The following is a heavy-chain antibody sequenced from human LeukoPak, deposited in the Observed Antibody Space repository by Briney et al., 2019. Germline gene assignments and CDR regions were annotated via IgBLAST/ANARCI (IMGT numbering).Heavy chain of an antibody. CDR1: GFTFDDYA. CDR2: ISWNSGSI. Sequence: PGRSLRLSCAASGFTFDDYAMQWVRQAPGKGLEWVSGISWNSGSIGYADSVKGRFTISRGNAKNSLYLQMNSLRAEDTALYYCAKEKYCSGGSCYSAHYYYYGMDVWGQGTTVTVSS. V-gene: IGHV3-9*01. D-gene: IGHD2-15*01. CDR3: AKEKYCSGGSCYSAHYYYYGMDV. J-gene: IGHJ6*02.